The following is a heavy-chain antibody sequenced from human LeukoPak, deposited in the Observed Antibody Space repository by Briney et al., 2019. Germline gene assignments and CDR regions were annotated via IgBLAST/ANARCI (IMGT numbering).Heavy chain of an antibody. V-gene: IGHV3-21*01. CDR2: ISSSSSYI. CDR1: GFAFGNYG. D-gene: IGHD3-16*01. Sequence: GTMRLSCAASGFAFGNYGMSWVRQAPGKWLEWVSSISSSSSYIYYADSVKGRFTISRDNAKNSLYLQMNSLRAEDTAVYYCARDYGPLEYWGQGTLVTVSS. J-gene: IGHJ4*02. CDR3: ARDYGPLEY.